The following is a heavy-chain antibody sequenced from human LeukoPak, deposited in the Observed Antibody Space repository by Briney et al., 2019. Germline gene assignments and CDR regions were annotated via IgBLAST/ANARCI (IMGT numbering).Heavy chain of an antibody. Sequence: GGSLRLSCAASGFTVSSYSMNWVRQAPGKGLEWVSYISSSSSTIYYADSVKGRFTISRDNAKNSLYLQMNSLRDEDTAVYYCARGFGGTYYTDGFDIWGQGTIVTVSS. CDR2: ISSSSSTI. CDR3: ARGFGGTYYTDGFDI. V-gene: IGHV3-48*02. J-gene: IGHJ3*02. CDR1: GFTVSSYS. D-gene: IGHD1-26*01.